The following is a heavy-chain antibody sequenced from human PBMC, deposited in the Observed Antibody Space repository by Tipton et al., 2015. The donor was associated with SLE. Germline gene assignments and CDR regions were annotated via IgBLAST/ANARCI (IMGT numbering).Heavy chain of an antibody. J-gene: IGHJ6*03. CDR2: IYTRGST. Sequence: TLSLTCTVSGGSVSSGSQYWSWIRQSAGKGLEWIGRIYTRGSTNYNPSLMSRVPISLDTSKNQFPLKLSSVSAADTAVYYCAREAGLSSRSYYHGYMDVWGKGTTVTISS. CDR3: AREAGLSSRSYYHGYMDV. V-gene: IGHV4-61*02. D-gene: IGHD6-13*01. CDR1: GGSVSSGSQY.